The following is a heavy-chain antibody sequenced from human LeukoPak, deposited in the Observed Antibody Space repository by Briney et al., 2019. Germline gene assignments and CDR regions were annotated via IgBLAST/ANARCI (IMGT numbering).Heavy chain of an antibody. CDR1: GFTFSTYA. V-gene: IGHV3-30-3*01. Sequence: QSGGSLRLSCAASGFTFSTYAMHWVRQAPGKGLEWVAVMSYDGSNKYYADSVKGRFTISRDNSKNTLYLQMNSLRAEDTAVYYCARPKYYYGSGSYYLEPYYFDYWGQGTLVTVSS. CDR2: MSYDGSNK. D-gene: IGHD3-10*01. J-gene: IGHJ4*02. CDR3: ARPKYYYGSGSYYLEPYYFDY.